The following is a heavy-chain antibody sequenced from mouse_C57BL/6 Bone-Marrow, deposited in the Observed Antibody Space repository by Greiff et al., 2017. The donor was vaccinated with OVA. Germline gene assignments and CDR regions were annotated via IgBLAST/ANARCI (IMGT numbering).Heavy chain of an antibody. V-gene: IGHV5-17*01. CDR2: ISSGSSTI. Sequence: EVKLVESGGGLVKPGGSLKLSCAASGFTFSDYGMHWVRQAPEKGLEWVAYISSGSSTIYYADTVKGRFTISRDNAKNTLFLQMTSLRSEDTAMYYCAREEELRLRFAYWGQGTLVTVSA. D-gene: IGHD2-4*01. CDR3: AREEELRLRFAY. CDR1: GFTFSDYG. J-gene: IGHJ3*01.